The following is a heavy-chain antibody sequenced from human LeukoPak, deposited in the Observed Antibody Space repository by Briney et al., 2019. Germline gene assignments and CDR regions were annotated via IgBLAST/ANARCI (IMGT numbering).Heavy chain of an antibody. J-gene: IGHJ4*02. CDR3: ARRCGGDCYAFDN. D-gene: IGHD2-21*02. V-gene: IGHV1-18*01. CDR2: ISTYNGNT. CDR1: GYTFTSYG. Sequence: GASVKVSCKASGYTFTSYGISWVRQAPGQGLEWMGWISTYNGNTNYAQKLQGRVTVTTNTSTSTAYMEVRSLRSDDTAVYYCARRCGGDCYAFDNWGQGTLVTVSS.